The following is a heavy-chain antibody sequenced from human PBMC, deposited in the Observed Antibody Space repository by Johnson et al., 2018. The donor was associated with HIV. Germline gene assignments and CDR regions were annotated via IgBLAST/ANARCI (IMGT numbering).Heavy chain of an antibody. CDR2: IRYDGSNK. J-gene: IGHJ3*02. CDR1: GFLVSSNY. V-gene: IGHV3-30*02. Sequence: QVQLVESGGGVVQPGRSLRLSCAASGFLVSSNYMSWVRQAPGKGLEWVAFIRYDGSNKYYGDSVKGRFTISRDNSKNTLSLQMNSLRPEDTAVYYCARDQWMAGDAFDIWGQGTVVTVSS. D-gene: IGHD5-24*01. CDR3: ARDQWMAGDAFDI.